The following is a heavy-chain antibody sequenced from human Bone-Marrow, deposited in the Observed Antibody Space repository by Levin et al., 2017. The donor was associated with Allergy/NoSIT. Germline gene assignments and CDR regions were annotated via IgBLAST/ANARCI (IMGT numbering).Heavy chain of an antibody. V-gene: IGHV3-74*01. D-gene: IGHD2/OR15-2a*01. Sequence: ETLSLTCAASGFSFSTSWMHWVRQTPGKGLVWLSYIRDDGSVTTYADSVKGRFTVSRDNAKNTLYLQMNSLTVDDTAVYYCATHVIRGQGTLVTVSS. CDR3: ATHVI. CDR2: IRDDGSVT. J-gene: IGHJ4*02. CDR1: GFSFSTSW.